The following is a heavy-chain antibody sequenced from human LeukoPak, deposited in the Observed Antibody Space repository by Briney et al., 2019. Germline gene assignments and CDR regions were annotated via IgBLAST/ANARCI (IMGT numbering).Heavy chain of an antibody. J-gene: IGHJ5*02. V-gene: IGHV1-46*03. D-gene: IGHD1-7*01. CDR2: INRSGGST. CDR1: GYTFTSYY. CDR3: ARGDNWNCGLDP. Sequence: GSVKVSCKASGYTFTSYYMHWVGQAPGQGLEWMGIINRSGGSTTYAHKLQGSITMNRERYTSTVYMEMNRQRDEDTAVYYCARGDNWNCGLDPWGQGTLVTVSS.